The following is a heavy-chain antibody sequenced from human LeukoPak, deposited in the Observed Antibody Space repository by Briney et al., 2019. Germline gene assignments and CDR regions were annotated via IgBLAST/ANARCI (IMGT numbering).Heavy chain of an antibody. CDR1: GFTFSSYA. J-gene: IGHJ3*02. Sequence: GGSLRLSCAASGFTFSSYAMNWVRQAPGKGLEWVSVISGSGGSTYYADSVKGRFTISRDNYKNTLYLQMNSLRAEDTAVYYCAKAFSRGAFDMWGQGTMVTVSS. CDR3: AKAFSRGAFDM. CDR2: ISGSGGST. V-gene: IGHV3-23*01.